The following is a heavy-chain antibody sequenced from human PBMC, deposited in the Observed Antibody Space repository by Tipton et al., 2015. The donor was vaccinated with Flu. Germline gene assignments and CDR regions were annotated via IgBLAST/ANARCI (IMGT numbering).Heavy chain of an antibody. Sequence: LRLSCSVSGYPIASDYLWGWIRQSPGKGLEWIGNLHHTGNTYYNPSLRSRVTILVDRSKNQFSLKLSSVTAADTAVYYCARERWATWYFDYWGQGTLVTVSS. J-gene: IGHJ4*02. D-gene: IGHD5-12*01. CDR2: LHHTGNT. CDR3: ARERWATWYFDY. V-gene: IGHV4-38-2*02. CDR1: GYPIASDYL.